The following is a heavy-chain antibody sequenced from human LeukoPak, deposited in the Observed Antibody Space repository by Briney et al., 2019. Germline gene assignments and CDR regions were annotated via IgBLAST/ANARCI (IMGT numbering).Heavy chain of an antibody. CDR2: INPNSGGT. J-gene: IGHJ4*02. CDR1: GYTFTGYY. CDR3: ARAGIVVVPAARDYFDY. Sequence: ASVKVSFKASGYTFTGYYMHWVRQAPGQGLEWMGWINPNSGGTNYAQKFQGRVTMARDTSISTAYMELSRLRSDDTAVYYCARAGIVVVPAARDYFDYWGQGTLVTVSS. V-gene: IGHV1-2*02. D-gene: IGHD2-2*01.